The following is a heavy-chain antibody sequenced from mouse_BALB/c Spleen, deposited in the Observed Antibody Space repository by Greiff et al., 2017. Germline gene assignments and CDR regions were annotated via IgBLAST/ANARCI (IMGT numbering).Heavy chain of an antibody. Sequence: EVQVVESGPGLVKPSQSLSLTCSVTGYSITSGYYWNWIRQFPGNKLEWMGYISYDGSNNYNPSLKNRISITRDTSKNQFFLKLNSVTTEDTATYYCARGYLLLYWGQGTLVTVSA. CDR2: ISYDGSN. CDR1: GYSITSGYY. V-gene: IGHV3-6*02. J-gene: IGHJ3*01. D-gene: IGHD1-1*01. CDR3: ARGYLLLY.